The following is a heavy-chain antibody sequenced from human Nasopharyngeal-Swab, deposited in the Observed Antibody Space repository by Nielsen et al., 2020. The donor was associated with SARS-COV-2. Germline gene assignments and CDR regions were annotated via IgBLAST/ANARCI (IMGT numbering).Heavy chain of an antibody. J-gene: IGHJ6*03. CDR3: ARVVMVRGVSYYYYMDV. Sequence: WIRQPPGKGLEWIAEINHSGSTNYNPSLKSRVTISVDTSKNQFSLNLSSVTAADTAVYYCARVVMVRGVSYYYYMDVWGKGTTVTVSS. CDR2: INHSGST. V-gene: IGHV4-34*01. D-gene: IGHD3-10*01.